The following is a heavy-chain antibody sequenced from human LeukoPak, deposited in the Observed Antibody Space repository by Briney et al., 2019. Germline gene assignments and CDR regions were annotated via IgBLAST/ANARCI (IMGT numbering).Heavy chain of an antibody. CDR1: GFTFSTYS. CDR2: INSDSRTI. J-gene: IGHJ4*02. CDR3: ARDFGARGWFDY. D-gene: IGHD6-19*01. Sequence: GGSLRLSCAASGFTFSTYSMNWVRQAPGKGLEWVPYINSDSRTIYYADSVKGRFTISRDNAKNSLYLQMNSLRAEDTAVYYCARDFGARGWFDYWGQGTLVTVSS. V-gene: IGHV3-48*01.